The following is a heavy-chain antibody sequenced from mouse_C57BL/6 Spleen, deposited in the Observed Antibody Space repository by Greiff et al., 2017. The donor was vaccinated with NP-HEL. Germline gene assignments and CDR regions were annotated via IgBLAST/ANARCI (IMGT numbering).Heavy chain of an antibody. D-gene: IGHD1-1*01. V-gene: IGHV1-52*01. CDR1: GYTFTSYW. CDR2: IDPSDSET. Sequence: QVQLQQPGAELVRPGSSVKLSCKASGYTFTSYWMHWVKQRPIQGLEWIGNIDPSDSETHYNQKFKDKATLTVDKSSSTAYMQLSSLTSEDSAVYYCAREELLYYAMDYWGQGTSVTVSS. CDR3: AREELLYYAMDY. J-gene: IGHJ4*01.